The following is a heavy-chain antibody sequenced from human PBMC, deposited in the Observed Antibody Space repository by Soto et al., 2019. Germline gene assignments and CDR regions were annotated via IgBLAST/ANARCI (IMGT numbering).Heavy chain of an antibody. J-gene: IGHJ6*03. CDR2: IQSGGTT. Sequence: GGSLRLSCAASGFTVSSKYMTWVRQAPGKGLEWVSLIQSGGTTYYADSVKGRFTISRDTSENTLHLQMDSLRVEDTAVYYCARDDGVCAGAPSYCSHMDVWGKGTTVTVSS. V-gene: IGHV3-66*01. D-gene: IGHD1-26*01. CDR1: GFTVSSKY. CDR3: ARDDGVCAGAPSYCSHMDV.